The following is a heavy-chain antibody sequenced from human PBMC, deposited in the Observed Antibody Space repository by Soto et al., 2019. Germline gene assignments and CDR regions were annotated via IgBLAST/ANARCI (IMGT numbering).Heavy chain of an antibody. CDR1: GFTFSSFG. CDR2: ISDSGGST. CDR3: AKAATITTLYNFDF. V-gene: IGHV3-23*01. D-gene: IGHD4-4*01. Sequence: VGSLRLSCAASGFTFSSFGMNWVRQAPGKGLEWVSLISDSGGSTYHADSVKGRFTISRDNSKNTLYLQMNSLRAEDTAVYYCAKAATITTLYNFDFWGQGTLVTVSS. J-gene: IGHJ4*02.